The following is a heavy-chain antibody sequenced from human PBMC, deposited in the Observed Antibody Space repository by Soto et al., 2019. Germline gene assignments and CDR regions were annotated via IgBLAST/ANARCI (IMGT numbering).Heavy chain of an antibody. D-gene: IGHD3-16*01. CDR3: TTDERGLRFPDYYYGMDV. J-gene: IGHJ6*02. Sequence: EVQLVESGGGLVKPGGSLRLPCAASGFTFSNAWMNWVRPAPGKGLEWVGRIKSKTDGGTTDYAAPVKGRFTISRDDSKNTLYLQMNSLKTEDTAVYYCTTDERGLRFPDYYYGMDVWGQGTTVTVSS. V-gene: IGHV3-15*07. CDR2: IKSKTDGGTT. CDR1: GFTFSNAW.